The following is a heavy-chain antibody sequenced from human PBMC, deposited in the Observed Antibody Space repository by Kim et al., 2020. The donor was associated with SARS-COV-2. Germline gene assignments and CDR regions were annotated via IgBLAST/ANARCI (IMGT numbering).Heavy chain of an antibody. J-gene: IGHJ5*02. V-gene: IGHV1-8*01. CDR3: ARTFYDDDNTKGNWFDP. Sequence: ASVKGSCRASGYTFINFDVNWVRQAPGQGLEWMGWMNPNSGNTGYAQEFQGRVTMTRDISISTAYMELSSLRSEDTAVYYCARTFYDDDNTKGNWFDPWGQGTLVTVSS. CDR1: GYTFINFD. CDR2: MNPNSGNT. D-gene: IGHD3-22*01.